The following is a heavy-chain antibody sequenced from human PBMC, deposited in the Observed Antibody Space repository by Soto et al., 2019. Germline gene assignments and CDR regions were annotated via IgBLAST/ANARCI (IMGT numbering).Heavy chain of an antibody. CDR2: ISGSGGST. J-gene: IGHJ5*02. D-gene: IGHD2-21*02. CDR3: EKNGCGGDCYSSVTGNWFDP. Sequence: EVQLLESGGGLVQPGGSLRLSCVASGFTFSGNVMSWVRQAPGKGLEWISIISGSGGSTYYADSVKGRFTISRDNSNNTLYLSMASLTAADTAVYYCEKNGCGGDCYSSVTGNWFDPWGQGTLVTVSS. V-gene: IGHV3-23*01. CDR1: GFTFSGNV.